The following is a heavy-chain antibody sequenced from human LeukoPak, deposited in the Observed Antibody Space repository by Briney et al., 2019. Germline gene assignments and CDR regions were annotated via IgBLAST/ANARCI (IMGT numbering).Heavy chain of an antibody. CDR3: ARDGIYGSFDY. D-gene: IGHD2/OR15-2a*01. J-gene: IGHJ4*02. CDR1: GFTFSSHG. Sequence: GRSLRLSCAVPGFTFSSHGMHWVRQAPGKGLEWVAVIWYDGSNKYYADSVKGRFTISRDNPKNTLYLQMNSLRAEDTAVYYCARDGIYGSFDYWGQGTLVTVSS. CDR2: IWYDGSNK. V-gene: IGHV3-33*01.